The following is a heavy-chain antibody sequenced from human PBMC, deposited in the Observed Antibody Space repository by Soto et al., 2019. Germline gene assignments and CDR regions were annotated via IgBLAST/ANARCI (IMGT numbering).Heavy chain of an antibody. J-gene: IGHJ4*02. CDR2: ISAYNGNT. V-gene: IGHV1-18*01. CDR1: GYTFTSYG. CDR3: ARESSYYYDSSGYFGLDY. Sequence: ASVKVSCKASGYTFTSYGIRWVRQAPGQGLEWMGWISAYNGNTNYAQKLQGRVTMTTDTSTSTAYMELRSLRSDDTAVYYCARESSYYYDSSGYFGLDYWGQGTLVTVPQ. D-gene: IGHD3-22*01.